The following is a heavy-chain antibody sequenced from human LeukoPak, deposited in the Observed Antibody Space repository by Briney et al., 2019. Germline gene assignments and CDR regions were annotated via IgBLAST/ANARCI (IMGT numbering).Heavy chain of an antibody. CDR3: ARGPRTYSSSWYQSWGFY. CDR1: GGSFSGYY. V-gene: IGHV4-34*01. D-gene: IGHD6-13*01. Sequence: QASETLSLTCAVYGGSFSGYYWSWIRQPPGKGLEWIGEINHSGSTNYNPSLKSRVTISVDTSKNQFSLKLSSVTAADTAVYYCARGPRTYSSSWYQSWGFYWGQGTLVTVSS. J-gene: IGHJ4*02. CDR2: INHSGST.